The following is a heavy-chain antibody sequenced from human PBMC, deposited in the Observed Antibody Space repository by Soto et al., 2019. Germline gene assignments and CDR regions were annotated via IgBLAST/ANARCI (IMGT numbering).Heavy chain of an antibody. V-gene: IGHV1-69*13. CDR2: IIPIFGTA. J-gene: IGHJ3*02. D-gene: IGHD3-10*01. Sequence: SVKVSCKASGGTFSSYAISWVRQAPGQGLEWMGGIIPIFGTANYAQKFQGRVTITADESTSTAYMELSSLRSEDTAVYYCARPDVSTYYSPWFQAFDIWGQGTMVTVSS. CDR3: ARPDVSTYYSPWFQAFDI. CDR1: GGTFSSYA.